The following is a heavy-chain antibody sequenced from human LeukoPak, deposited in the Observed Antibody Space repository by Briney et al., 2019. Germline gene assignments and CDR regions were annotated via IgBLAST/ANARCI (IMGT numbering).Heavy chain of an antibody. CDR1: GGSISSYY. CDR3: ARDAEGGGYVFDY. CDR2: IYYSGST. D-gene: IGHD5-12*01. Sequence: SETLSLTCTVSGGSISSYYWSWIRQPPGKGLEWIGYIYYSGSTNYNPSLKSRVTISVDTSKNQFSLKLSSVTAADTAVYYCARDAEGGGYVFDYWGQGTLVTVSS. J-gene: IGHJ4*02. V-gene: IGHV4-59*01.